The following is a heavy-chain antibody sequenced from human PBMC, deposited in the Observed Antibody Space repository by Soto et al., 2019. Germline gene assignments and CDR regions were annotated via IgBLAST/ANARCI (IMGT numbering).Heavy chain of an antibody. J-gene: IGHJ5*02. D-gene: IGHD4-17*01. Sequence: ASVKVSCKASGGTFSSYAISWVRQAPGQGLEWMGGIIPIFGTANYAQKFQGRVTITADESTSTAYMELSSLRSEDTAVYYCARPYGEDNWFDPWGQGTLVTVSS. CDR2: IIPIFGTA. CDR3: ARPYGEDNWFDP. CDR1: GGTFSSYA. V-gene: IGHV1-69*13.